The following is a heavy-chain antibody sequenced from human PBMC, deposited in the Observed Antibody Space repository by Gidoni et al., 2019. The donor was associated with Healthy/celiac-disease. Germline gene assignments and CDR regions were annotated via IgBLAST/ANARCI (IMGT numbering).Heavy chain of an antibody. CDR1: GFTFSSYA. Sequence: EVQLVESGGGLVQPGGSLRLSCAASGFTFSSYAMSWVRQAPGKGLEWVSAISGSGGSTYYADSVKGRFTISRDNSKNTLYLQMNSLRAEDTAVYYCAKDWDALVATIHTFDYWGQGTLVTVSS. D-gene: IGHD5-12*01. V-gene: IGHV3-23*04. CDR3: AKDWDALVATIHTFDY. CDR2: ISGSGGST. J-gene: IGHJ4*02.